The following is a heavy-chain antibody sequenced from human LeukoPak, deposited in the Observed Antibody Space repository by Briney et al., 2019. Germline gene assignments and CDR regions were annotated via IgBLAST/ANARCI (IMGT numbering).Heavy chain of an antibody. D-gene: IGHD6-13*01. Sequence: SETLSLTCTVSGGSISSYYWSWIRQPPGKGLEWVGYIYYSGSTNYNPSLKSRVTISVDTSKNQFSLKLSSVTAADTAVYYCARLEAAAGLYYFDYWGQGTLVTVSS. J-gene: IGHJ4*02. V-gene: IGHV4-59*08. CDR2: IYYSGST. CDR1: GGSISSYY. CDR3: ARLEAAAGLYYFDY.